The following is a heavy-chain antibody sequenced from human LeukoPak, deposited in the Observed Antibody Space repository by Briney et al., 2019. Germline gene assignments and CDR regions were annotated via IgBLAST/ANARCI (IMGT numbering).Heavy chain of an antibody. J-gene: IGHJ4*02. D-gene: IGHD4-11*01. CDR1: GGSISSGDYY. CDR2: IYYSGST. CDR3: ARDPRDNYSNYGGDGY. V-gene: IGHV4-30-4*08. Sequence: SETLSLTCTVSGGSISSGDYYWGWIRQPPGKGLEWIGYIYYSGSTYYNPSLKSRVTISVDTSKNQFSLKLSSVTAADTAVYYCARDPRDNYSNYGGDGYWGQGTLVTVSS.